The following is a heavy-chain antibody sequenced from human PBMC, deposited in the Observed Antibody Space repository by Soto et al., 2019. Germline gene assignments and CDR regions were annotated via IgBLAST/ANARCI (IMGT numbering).Heavy chain of an antibody. CDR3: ARDSTVGNYYYYYMDV. V-gene: IGHV3-21*01. CDR1: GFTFSSYS. CDR2: ISSSSSYI. J-gene: IGHJ6*03. Sequence: GGSLRLSCAASGFTFSSYSMNWVRQAPGKGLEWVSSISSSSSYIYYADSVKGRFTISRDNAKNSLYLQMNSLRAEDTAVYYCARDSTVGNYYYYYMDVWGKGTTVTVSS.